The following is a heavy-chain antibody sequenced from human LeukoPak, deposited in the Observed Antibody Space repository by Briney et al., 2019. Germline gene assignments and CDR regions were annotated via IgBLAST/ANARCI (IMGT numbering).Heavy chain of an antibody. CDR3: AAERLYGILDY. J-gene: IGHJ4*02. V-gene: IGHV1-24*01. CDR2: SDNEKRET. Sequence: GASVTVSFTVSGYTLTELSMHWVRQTPGKGLDWMGGSDNEKRETIYARKFQGRVTMTEDTSTDTAYMELSSLRSEDTAVYYCAAERLYGILDYWGQGTLVTVSS. CDR1: GYTLTELS. D-gene: IGHD6-25*01.